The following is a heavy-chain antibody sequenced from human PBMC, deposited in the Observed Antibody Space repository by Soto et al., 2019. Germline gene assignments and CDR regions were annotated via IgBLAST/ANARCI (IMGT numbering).Heavy chain of an antibody. CDR1: GGSISSGGYY. V-gene: IGHV4-31*11. CDR3: ARDGSGSSDSYYFDY. D-gene: IGHD3-10*01. J-gene: IGHJ4*02. CDR2: IYYSGST. Sequence: PSETLSLTCAVSGGSISSGGYYWSWIRQHPGKGLEWIGYIYYSGSTYYNPSLKSRVSMSVDTSKNQFSLKLRSVTAADTAVYYCARDGSGSSDSYYFDYWGQGAQVTVPQ.